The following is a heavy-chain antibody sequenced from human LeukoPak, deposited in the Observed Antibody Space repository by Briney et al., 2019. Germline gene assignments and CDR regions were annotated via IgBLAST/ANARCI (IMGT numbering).Heavy chain of an antibody. D-gene: IGHD3-9*01. V-gene: IGHV1-18*04. J-gene: IGHJ4*02. Sequence: ASVKVSCKASGYTFTGYYMHWVRQAPGQGLEWMGWISAYNGNTNYAQKLQGRVTMTTDTSTSTAYMELRSLRSDDTAVYYCARSGHYDILTGPELVDYWGQGTLVTVSS. CDR3: ARSGHYDILTGPELVDY. CDR2: ISAYNGNT. CDR1: GYTFTGYY.